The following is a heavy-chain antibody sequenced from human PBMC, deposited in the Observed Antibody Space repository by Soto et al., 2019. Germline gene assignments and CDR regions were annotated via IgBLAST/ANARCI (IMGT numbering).Heavy chain of an antibody. Sequence: PGGSLRLSCAASGFAFNSYAMSWVRQAPGKGLEWVSGISDSGGSTYYADSVKGRFTISRDNTKSSLFLQMNSLGVEDTAVYYCARGGGGGLFEHWGQGVLVTVSS. CDR2: ISDSGGST. D-gene: IGHD2-21*01. V-gene: IGHV3-23*01. J-gene: IGHJ4*02. CDR1: GFAFNSYA. CDR3: ARGGGGGLFEH.